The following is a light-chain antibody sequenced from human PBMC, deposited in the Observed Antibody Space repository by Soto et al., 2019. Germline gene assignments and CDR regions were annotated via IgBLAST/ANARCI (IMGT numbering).Light chain of an antibody. CDR2: DAS. J-gene: IGKJ4*01. Sequence: EIVLTQSPATLSLSPGERATLSCRASQSVGNFLAWYQQKPGQAPRLLIYDASNRATGIPARFSGSGSGTDFTLTISRLEPEDFAVYYCQQRSDWFTFGGGTKVEIK. CDR1: QSVGNF. CDR3: QQRSDWFT. V-gene: IGKV3-11*01.